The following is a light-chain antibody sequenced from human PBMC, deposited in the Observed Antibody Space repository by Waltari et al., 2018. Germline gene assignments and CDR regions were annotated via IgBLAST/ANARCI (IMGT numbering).Light chain of an antibody. CDR1: QSLLESDGKTY. CDR2: DVS. CDR3: MQGIHLPLT. V-gene: IGKV2-29*02. Sequence: ETVMTQTPVSLSVTPGQPASMSCQSSQSLLESDGKTYLHWYLQKPGQSPQLLIYDVSSRFSGVPDRFSGSGSGTDFTLRISRVEAEDVGVYYCMQGIHLPLTFGGGTKVEMK. J-gene: IGKJ4*01.